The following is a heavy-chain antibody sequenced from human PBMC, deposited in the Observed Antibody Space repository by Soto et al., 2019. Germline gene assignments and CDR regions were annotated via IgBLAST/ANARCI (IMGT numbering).Heavy chain of an antibody. CDR1: GFTFTNYW. J-gene: IGHJ3*02. CDR3: AREFCDGDGCYNSDSFDI. V-gene: IGHV3-74*01. D-gene: IGHD2-21*01. Sequence: EVQLVESGGGFLQPRGSLRLSCAASGFTFTNYWMHWVRQVPGKGLVWVSRINRDGSVTSYAGSVTGRFTISRDNAKNTLYLQMNSLRAEDTALYYWAREFCDGDGCYNSDSFDIWGQGTMVSVSS. CDR2: INRDGSVT.